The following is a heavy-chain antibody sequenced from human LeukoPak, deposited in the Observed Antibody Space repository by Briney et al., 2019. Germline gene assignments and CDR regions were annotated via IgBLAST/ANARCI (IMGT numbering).Heavy chain of an antibody. D-gene: IGHD3-22*01. CDR3: AREQPYDSSANDAFDI. J-gene: IGHJ3*02. Sequence: GGSLRLSCAASGFTFSSYWMSWVRQAPGKGLEWVANIKQDGSEKYYVDSVKGRFTISRDNAKNSLYLQMNSLRAEDTAVYYCAREQPYDSSANDAFDIWGQGTMVTVSS. CDR2: IKQDGSEK. CDR1: GFTFSSYW. V-gene: IGHV3-7*01.